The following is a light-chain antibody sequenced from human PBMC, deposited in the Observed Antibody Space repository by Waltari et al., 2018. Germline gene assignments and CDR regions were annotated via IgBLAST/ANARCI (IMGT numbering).Light chain of an antibody. CDR1: ETKKTN. J-gene: IGKJ2*01. V-gene: IGKV3-15*01. Sequence: EIVVTQSPATLSVSPGEGATPSCRASETKKTNLAWYQQKPGQAPRLLIYDASTRATGIPARFSGSGSGTEFTLTISSLQSEDFAIYFCQQYNEWPPISTFGQGTNLEIK. CDR3: QQYNEWPPIST. CDR2: DAS.